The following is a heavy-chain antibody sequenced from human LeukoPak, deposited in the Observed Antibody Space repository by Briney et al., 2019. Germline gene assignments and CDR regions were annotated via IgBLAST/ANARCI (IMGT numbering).Heavy chain of an antibody. CDR2: INPSGGST. J-gene: IGHJ6*04. CDR1: GYTFTNYY. V-gene: IGHV1-46*01. CDR3: ARDSPTGMDV. D-gene: IGHD1-1*01. Sequence: ASVKVSCKASGYTFTNYYIHWVRQAPGQGLEWMGIINPSGGSTSYAQKFQGRVTMTRDMSTSTVYMELSSLRSEDTAVYYCARDSPTGMDVWGKGTTVTVSS.